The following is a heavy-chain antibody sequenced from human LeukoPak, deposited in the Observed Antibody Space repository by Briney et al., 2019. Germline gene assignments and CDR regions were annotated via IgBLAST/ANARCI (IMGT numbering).Heavy chain of an antibody. CDR3: VRDADYCSSTSCLEGWFDP. CDR1: GYTFTSYA. J-gene: IGHJ5*02. CDR2: INTNTGNP. Sequence: ASVKVSCKASGYTFTSYAMNWVRQAPGQGLEWMGWINTNTGNPTYAQGFTGRFVFSLDTSVSTAYLQISSLKTEDTAVYYCVRDADYCSSTSCLEGWFDPWGQGTLVTVSS. V-gene: IGHV7-4-1*02. D-gene: IGHD2-2*01.